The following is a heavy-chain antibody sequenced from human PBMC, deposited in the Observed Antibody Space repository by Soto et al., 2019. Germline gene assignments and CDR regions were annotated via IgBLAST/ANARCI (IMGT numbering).Heavy chain of an antibody. J-gene: IGHJ4*02. D-gene: IGHD1-26*01. CDR1: GYTFTGYY. CDR2: INPNSGGT. CDR3: ARDVGHFIVGAVFDY. Sequence: ASVKVSCKASGYTFTGYYMHWLRQAPGQGLEWMGWINPNSGGTNFAQKFQGWVTITRDTSISTAYTEVSRLRSDDEAAYYCARDVGHFIVGAVFDYWGQGTLVTVSS. V-gene: IGHV1-2*04.